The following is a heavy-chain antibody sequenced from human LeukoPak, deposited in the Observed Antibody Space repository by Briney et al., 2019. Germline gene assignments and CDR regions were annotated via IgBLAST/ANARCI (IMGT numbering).Heavy chain of an antibody. CDR3: AKATGYLL. Sequence: PGGSLRVSCAASGYPFSSYAMSWVRQAPGKGLEWVSTISNSDDSTYYADSVKGRFTISRDNSENTLFLRMNSLRAEDTAVYYCAKATGYLLWGQGTLVIVSS. V-gene: IGHV3-23*01. J-gene: IGHJ4*02. CDR1: GYPFSSYA. D-gene: IGHD1-14*01. CDR2: ISNSDDST.